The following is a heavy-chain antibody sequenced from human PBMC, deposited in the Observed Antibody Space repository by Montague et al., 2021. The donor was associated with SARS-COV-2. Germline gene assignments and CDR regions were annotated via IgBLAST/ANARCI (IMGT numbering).Heavy chain of an antibody. D-gene: IGHD4-17*01. V-gene: IGHV3-30*19. CDR2: ISYDGSNK. CDR3: AREDYGDYGFDY. Sequence: SLRLSCAASGFTFSSYGMHWVRQAPGKGLEWVAVISYDGSNKYYADSVKGRSTTSRDNSKNTLYLQMNSLRAEDTAVYYCAREDYGDYGFDYWGQGTLVTVSS. J-gene: IGHJ4*02. CDR1: GFTFSSYG.